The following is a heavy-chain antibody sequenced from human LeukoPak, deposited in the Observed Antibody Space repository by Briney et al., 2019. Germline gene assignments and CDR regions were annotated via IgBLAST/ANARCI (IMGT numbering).Heavy chain of an antibody. J-gene: IGHJ4*02. CDR3: ARDGWVRGVKTYFDY. CDR2: IYYSGST. CDR1: GGSISSYY. D-gene: IGHD3-10*01. Sequence: SETLSLTCTVSGGSISSYYWSWIRQPPGKGLEWIGYIYYSGSTNYNPSLKSRVTISVDTSKNQFSLKLSSVTAADTAVYYCARDGWVRGVKTYFDYWGQGTLVTVSS. V-gene: IGHV4-59*01.